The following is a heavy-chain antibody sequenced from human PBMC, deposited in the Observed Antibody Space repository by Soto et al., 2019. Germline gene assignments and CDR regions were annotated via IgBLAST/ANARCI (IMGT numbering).Heavy chain of an antibody. V-gene: IGHV1-3*01. J-gene: IGHJ5*02. CDR1: GYTFTSYA. Sequence: ASVKVSCKASGYTFTSYAMHWVRQAPGQRLEWMGWINAGNGNTKYSQKFQGRVTITRDTSASTAYMKLSSLRSEDTAVYYCARTIWFGEHNWFDPWGQGTLVTVSS. D-gene: IGHD3-10*01. CDR3: ARTIWFGEHNWFDP. CDR2: INAGNGNT.